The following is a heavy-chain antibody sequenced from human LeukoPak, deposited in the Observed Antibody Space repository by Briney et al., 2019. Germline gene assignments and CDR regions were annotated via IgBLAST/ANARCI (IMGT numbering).Heavy chain of an antibody. CDR2: INDIGST. V-gene: IGHV4-34*01. Sequence: SETLSLTCAVSGGSFSGHYWSWIRQPPGEGLEWIGEINDIGSTNYNPSLKSRVTISADTSKIQFSLKLSSVTAADTAVYYCAKNNWFDPWGQGTLVTVSS. CDR1: GGSFSGHY. J-gene: IGHJ5*02. CDR3: AKNNWFDP.